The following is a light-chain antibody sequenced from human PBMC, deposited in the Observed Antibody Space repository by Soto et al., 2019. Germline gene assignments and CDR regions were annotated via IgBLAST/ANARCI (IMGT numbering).Light chain of an antibody. CDR1: QGISNY. J-gene: IGKJ1*01. CDR3: QKYNSAPRT. CDR2: DAS. Sequence: DIQITQSPSSLSASVGDRVTITCRASQGISNYLARYQQKPGKVPKLLIYDASTLQSGVPSRFSGSGSGTDFTLTISSLQPEDVATYYCQKYNSAPRTFGQGTKVEIK. V-gene: IGKV1-27*01.